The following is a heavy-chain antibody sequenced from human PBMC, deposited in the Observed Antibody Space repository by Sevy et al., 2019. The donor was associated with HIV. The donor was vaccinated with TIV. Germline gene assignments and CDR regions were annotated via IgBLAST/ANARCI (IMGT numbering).Heavy chain of an antibody. J-gene: IGHJ4*02. D-gene: IGHD5-18*01. V-gene: IGHV3-30*18. CDR1: GFTFSSYG. Sequence: GGSLRLSCAASGFTFSSYGMHWVRQAPGKGLEWVAVISYDGSNKYYADSVKGRFTISRDNSKNTLYLQMNSLRAEDTAVYYCAKAYVDTAMVIGEYWGQGTLVTISS. CDR3: AKAYVDTAMVIGEY. CDR2: ISYDGSNK.